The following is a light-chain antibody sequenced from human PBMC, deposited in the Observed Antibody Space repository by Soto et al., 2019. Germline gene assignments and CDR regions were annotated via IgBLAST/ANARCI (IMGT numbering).Light chain of an antibody. Sequence: DIQMTQSPSSLSASVGDRVTITCQASQDISNYLNWYQQKPGKAPKLLIYDASNLETGVPSRFSGSGSGTYFTFTISSLQPEDIATYYCHQYDNLPLTFGGGTKVEIK. CDR1: QDISNY. J-gene: IGKJ4*01. CDR3: HQYDNLPLT. CDR2: DAS. V-gene: IGKV1-33*01.